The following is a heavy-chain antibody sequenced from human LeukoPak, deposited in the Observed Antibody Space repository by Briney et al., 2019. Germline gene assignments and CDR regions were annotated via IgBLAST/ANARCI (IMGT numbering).Heavy chain of an antibody. CDR2: INPSGGST. CDR3: ARGLYYYDSSGYYAADY. J-gene: IGHJ4*02. Sequence: ASVKVSCKASGYTFTSYYMHWVRQAPGQGLEWMGIINPSGGSTSYAQKFQGRVTMTRDTFTSTVYMKLSSLRSEDTAVYYCARGLYYYDSSGYYAADYWGQGTLVTVSS. V-gene: IGHV1-46*01. D-gene: IGHD3-22*01. CDR1: GYTFTSYY.